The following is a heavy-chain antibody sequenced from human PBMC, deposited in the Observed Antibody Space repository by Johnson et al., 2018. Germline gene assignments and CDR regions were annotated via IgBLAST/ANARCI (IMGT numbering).Heavy chain of an antibody. V-gene: IGHV3-7*01. CDR1: GFTFTTYW. CDR3: TRPGGLYSSHSDQYFQH. J-gene: IGHJ1*01. D-gene: IGHD6-13*01. CDR2: IKEDGRTK. Sequence: VQLVESGGGLVRPGGSLRLSCAASGFTFTTYWMHWVRQAPGKGLEGVASIKEDGRTKYYVDSVNGRFTISRDNAKNSLYLQLSSLRAEDTAGSYCTRPGGLYSSHSDQYFQHWGQGTLVIVSS.